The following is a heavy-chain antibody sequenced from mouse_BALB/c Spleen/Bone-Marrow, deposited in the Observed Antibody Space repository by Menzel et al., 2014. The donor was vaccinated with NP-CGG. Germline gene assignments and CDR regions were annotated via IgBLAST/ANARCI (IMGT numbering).Heavy chain of an antibody. J-gene: IGHJ2*01. CDR3: ARRRGITTERDYFDY. D-gene: IGHD2-4*01. CDR2: IYPGNVNT. Sequence: QAQLQQSGPELVKPGASVRISCKASGYTFTSYYIHWVKQRPGQGLEWIGWIYPGNVNTKYNEKFKGKATLTADKSSSTAYMQLSSLTSEDSAVYFCARRRGITTERDYFDYWGQGTTLTVSS. V-gene: IGHV1S56*01. CDR1: GYTFTSYY.